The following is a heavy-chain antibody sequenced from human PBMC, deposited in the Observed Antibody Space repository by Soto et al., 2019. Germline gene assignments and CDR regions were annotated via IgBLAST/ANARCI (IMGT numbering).Heavy chain of an antibody. CDR1: GGSFSGYY. CDR2: LNHSGST. J-gene: IGHJ4*01. V-gene: IGHV4-34*01. D-gene: IGHD3-3*01. Sequence: SETLSLTFAVYGGSFSGYYWSCIRQPPGQGLEWIGELNHSGSTNYNPSLKSRVTISVDTSKKQFSLKLSSVTAADTAVYYCARSTGYYDFWSGYYKALTGFDYWGQGTMVTVYS. CDR3: ARSTGYYDFWSGYYKALTGFDY.